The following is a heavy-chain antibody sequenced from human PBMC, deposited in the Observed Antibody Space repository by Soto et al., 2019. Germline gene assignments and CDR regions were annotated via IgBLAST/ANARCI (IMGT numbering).Heavy chain of an antibody. V-gene: IGHV3-48*03. CDR3: ASQYVTSRYDSSGYTYYYGMDV. J-gene: IGHJ6*04. Sequence: RQAPGQGLDWVSYISSSCSTIYYADSVKGRFTISRDNAKNSLYLQMNSLRAEDTAVYYCASQYVTSRYDSSGYTYYYGMDVWGKRTTFIVAS. CDR2: ISSSCSTI. D-gene: IGHD3-22*01.